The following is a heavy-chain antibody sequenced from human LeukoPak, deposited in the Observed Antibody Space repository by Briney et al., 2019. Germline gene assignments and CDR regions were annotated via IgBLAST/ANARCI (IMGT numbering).Heavy chain of an antibody. Sequence: GGSLRLSCAASGFIFNNYWMHWVRQAPGKGLVWVSRINSDESRTRYADSVKGRFTISRDNAKNTVYLQMNSLRADDTAVYYCARGGGDYGMDLNDYWGQGTLVTVSS. CDR3: ARGGGDYGMDLNDY. J-gene: IGHJ4*02. D-gene: IGHD4-17*01. CDR2: INSDESRT. CDR1: GFIFNNYW. V-gene: IGHV3-74*01.